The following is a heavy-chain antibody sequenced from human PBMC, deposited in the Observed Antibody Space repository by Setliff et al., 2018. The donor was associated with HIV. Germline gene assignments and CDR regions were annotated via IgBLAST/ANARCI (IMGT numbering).Heavy chain of an antibody. D-gene: IGHD6-19*01. J-gene: IGHJ3*02. CDR3: VRDKWLVPDTFDI. CDR1: GFTFEDYG. Sequence: GGSLRLSCAVSGFTFEDYGMSWVRQAPGKGLGWVSGINWNGGSTGYVDSVKGRFTISRDNAKNSLYLQMNSLRAEDMALYYCVRDKWLVPDTFDIWGQGTMVTVSS. CDR2: INWNGGST. V-gene: IGHV3-20*04.